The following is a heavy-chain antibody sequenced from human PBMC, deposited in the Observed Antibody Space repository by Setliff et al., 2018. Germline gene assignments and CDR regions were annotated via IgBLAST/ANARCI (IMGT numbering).Heavy chain of an antibody. CDR3: ARELRSPYWHLDS. J-gene: IGHJ5*01. V-gene: IGHV1-69*13. CDR2: FIPILGAT. CDR1: GGTFSSSG. Sequence: ASVKVSCKSSGGTFSSSGITWVRQAPGQGLQWLGRFIPILGATNYAQNFQGRVTITAGESTSTDYMELRSLRSDDTAVYYCARELRSPYWHLDSWGQGTQVTVSS. D-gene: IGHD3-16*01.